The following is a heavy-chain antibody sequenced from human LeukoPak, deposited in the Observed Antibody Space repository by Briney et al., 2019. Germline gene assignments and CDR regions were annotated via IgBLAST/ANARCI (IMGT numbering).Heavy chain of an antibody. CDR1: GFTFSNAW. Sequence: GGSLRLSCAASGFTFSNAWMNWVRQAPGKGLEWVGRIISNSDGGTTDYAAPVKGRFTISRDDSNTTLYLQMNNLKAEDTAVYYCTTDPYGDYSFDCWGQGTLVTVSS. CDR3: TTDPYGDYSFDC. V-gene: IGHV3-15*01. D-gene: IGHD4-17*01. J-gene: IGHJ4*02. CDR2: IISNSDGGTT.